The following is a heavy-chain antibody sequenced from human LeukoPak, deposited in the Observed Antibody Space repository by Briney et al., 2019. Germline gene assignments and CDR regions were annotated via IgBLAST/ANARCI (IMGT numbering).Heavy chain of an antibody. D-gene: IGHD6-13*01. CDR2: IYHSGST. Sequence: SETLSLTCTVSGYSISSGYYWGWIRQPPGKGLEWIGSIYHSGSTYYNPSLKSRVTISVDTSKNQFSLKLSSVTAADTAVYYCARDRIAAATDHWGQGTLVPVSS. CDR1: GYSISSGYY. V-gene: IGHV4-38-2*02. J-gene: IGHJ4*02. CDR3: ARDRIAAATDH.